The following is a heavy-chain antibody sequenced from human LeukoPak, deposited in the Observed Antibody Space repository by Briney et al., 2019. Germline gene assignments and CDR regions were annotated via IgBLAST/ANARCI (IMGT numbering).Heavy chain of an antibody. V-gene: IGHV3-30*18. CDR3: AKVRTTVTTLPGGYGMDV. D-gene: IGHD4-17*01. CDR1: GFTFSSYG. Sequence: GRSLRLSCAASGFTFSSYGMHWVRQAPGKGLEWVAVISYDGSNKYYADSVKGRFTISRDNSKNTLYLQMNSLRAEDTAVYYCAKVRTTVTTLPGGYGMDVWGQGTTVTVSS. CDR2: ISYDGSNK. J-gene: IGHJ6*02.